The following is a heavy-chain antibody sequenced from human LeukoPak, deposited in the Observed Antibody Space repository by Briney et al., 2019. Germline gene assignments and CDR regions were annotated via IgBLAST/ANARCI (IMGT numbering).Heavy chain of an antibody. CDR2: INHSGST. Sequence: PSETLSLTCAVYGGSFSGYYWSWIRQPPGKGLEWIGEINHSGSTTYNSSLKSRVTISLDTSKNQFSLKLSSVTAADTAVYYCARDRYDYVWGSSFDYWGQGTLVTVSS. D-gene: IGHD3-16*01. V-gene: IGHV4-34*01. CDR3: ARDRYDYVWGSSFDY. CDR1: GGSFSGYY. J-gene: IGHJ4*02.